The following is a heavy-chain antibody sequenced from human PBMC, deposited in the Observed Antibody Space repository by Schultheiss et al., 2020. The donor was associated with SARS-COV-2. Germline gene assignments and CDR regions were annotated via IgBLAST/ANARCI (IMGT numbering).Heavy chain of an antibody. J-gene: IGHJ4*02. CDR2: INSDGSTT. D-gene: IGHD1-26*01. Sequence: GGSLRLSCAASGFTFSSYWMHWVRQAPGKGLVWVSRINSDGSTTNYADSVKGRFTISRDNAKNMLYLQMNSLRAEDTAVYYCARGRVAATTWNDYWGQGTLVTVSS. CDR1: GFTFSSYW. V-gene: IGHV3-74*01. CDR3: ARGRVAATTWNDY.